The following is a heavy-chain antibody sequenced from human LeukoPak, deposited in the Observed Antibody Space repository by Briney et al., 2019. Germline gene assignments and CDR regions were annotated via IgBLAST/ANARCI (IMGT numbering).Heavy chain of an antibody. Sequence: SVKVSCKASGYTFSAYYMHWVRQAPGQGLEWMGRIIPILGIANYAQKFQGRVTITADKSTSTAYMELSSLRSEDTAVYYCAREATGYCSGGSCNWFDPWGQGTVVTVSS. D-gene: IGHD2-15*01. V-gene: IGHV1-69*04. CDR2: IIPILGIA. CDR1: GYTFSAYY. J-gene: IGHJ5*02. CDR3: AREATGYCSGGSCNWFDP.